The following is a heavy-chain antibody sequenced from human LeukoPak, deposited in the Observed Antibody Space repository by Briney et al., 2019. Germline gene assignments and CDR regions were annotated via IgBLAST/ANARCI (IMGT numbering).Heavy chain of an antibody. CDR1: GFTFSNYA. CDR2: ISYDGSNK. Sequence: GGSLRLSCAASGFTFSNYAMHWVRQAPGKGLEWVALISYDGSNKYYADSVRGRFTISRDNSKNTLYLRMNSLRAEDTAVYYCARGAGRSSDWSAYFDYWGQRTLVTVSS. CDR3: ARGAGRSSDWSAYFDY. V-gene: IGHV3-30-3*01. J-gene: IGHJ4*02. D-gene: IGHD6-19*01.